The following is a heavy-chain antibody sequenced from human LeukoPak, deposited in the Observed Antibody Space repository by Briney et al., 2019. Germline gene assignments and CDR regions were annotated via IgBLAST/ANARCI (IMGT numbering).Heavy chain of an antibody. Sequence: ASVKVSCKVSGYTLTELSMHWVRQAPGQGLEWMGWISAYNGKTNYAQKLQGRVTMTTDTSTSTAYMGLRSLRSDDTAVYYCARDHPSDAYDFWSGYYLYYYYGMDVWGQGTTVTVSS. CDR1: GYTLTELS. D-gene: IGHD3-3*01. V-gene: IGHV1-18*01. J-gene: IGHJ6*02. CDR2: ISAYNGKT. CDR3: ARDHPSDAYDFWSGYYLYYYYGMDV.